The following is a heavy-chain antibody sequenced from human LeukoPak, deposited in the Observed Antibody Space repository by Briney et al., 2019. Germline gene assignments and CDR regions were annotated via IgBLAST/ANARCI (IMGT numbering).Heavy chain of an antibody. CDR2: IYTSGST. CDR3: AIYDFWSGYLDY. J-gene: IGHJ4*02. CDR1: GGSISSYY. Sequence: SETLSLTCTVSGGSISSYYWSWIRQPPGKGLEWIGYIYTSGSTNYNPPLKSRVTISVDTSKNQFSLKLSSVTAADTAVYYCAIYDFWSGYLDYWGQGTLVTVSS. V-gene: IGHV4-4*09. D-gene: IGHD3-3*01.